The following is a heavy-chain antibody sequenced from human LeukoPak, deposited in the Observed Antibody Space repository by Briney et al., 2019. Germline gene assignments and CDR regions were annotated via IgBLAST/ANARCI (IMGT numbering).Heavy chain of an antibody. Sequence: GASVKVSCKASGYTFTGYYMHWVRQAPGQGLEWMGWINPNSGGTNYAQKFQGRVTMTRHTSISTPYTELSRLRSDDTAVYDGARGGVVVVVPAATDYWGQGTLVTVSS. D-gene: IGHD2-2*01. CDR1: GYTFTGYY. V-gene: IGHV1-2*02. CDR3: ARGGVVVVVPAATDY. CDR2: INPNSGGT. J-gene: IGHJ4*02.